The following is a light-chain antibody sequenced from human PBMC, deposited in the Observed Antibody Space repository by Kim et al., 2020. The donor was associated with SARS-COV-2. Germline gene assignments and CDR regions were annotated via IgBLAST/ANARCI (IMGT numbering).Light chain of an antibody. V-gene: IGKV3-11*01. CDR3: QLRSNSFT. Sequence: CLSPGERATLPCRASQSVSRYLAWYQQKPGQAPRLLIYDASNRATSIPARFSGSGSGTDFTLTISSLEPEDFAVYYCQLRSNSFTFGPGTKVDIK. CDR2: DAS. J-gene: IGKJ3*01. CDR1: QSVSRY.